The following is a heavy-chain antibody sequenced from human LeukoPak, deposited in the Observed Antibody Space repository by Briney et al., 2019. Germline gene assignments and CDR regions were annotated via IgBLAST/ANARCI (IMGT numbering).Heavy chain of an antibody. Sequence: PGGSLRLSCAASGFTFSSYWMSWVGQAPGKGLEWVANIRQDGSEKYYVDSVKGRFTISRDNAKNSLYLQMNSLRAEDTAVFYCARRGATPAGYHYAMDVWGQGTTVTVSS. CDR1: GFTFSSYW. V-gene: IGHV3-7*01. CDR3: ARRGATPAGYHYAMDV. J-gene: IGHJ6*02. D-gene: IGHD1-26*01. CDR2: IRQDGSEK.